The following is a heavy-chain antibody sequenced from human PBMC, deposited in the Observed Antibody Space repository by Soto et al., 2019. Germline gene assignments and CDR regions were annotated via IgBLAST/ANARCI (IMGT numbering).Heavy chain of an antibody. CDR2: IIPIFGTA. Sequence: QVQLVQSGAEVKKPGSSVKVSCKASGGTFSSYAISWVRQAPGQGLEWMGGIIPIFGTANYAQKLQGRVTITADKSTSTADMELSSLRSEDTAVYYCARSDRTGTTSDYYYGMDVWGQGTTVTVSS. J-gene: IGHJ6*02. CDR3: ARSDRTGTTSDYYYGMDV. V-gene: IGHV1-69*06. D-gene: IGHD1-1*01. CDR1: GGTFSSYA.